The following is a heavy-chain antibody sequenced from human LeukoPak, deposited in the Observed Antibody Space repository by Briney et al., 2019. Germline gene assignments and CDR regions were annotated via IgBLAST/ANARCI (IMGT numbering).Heavy chain of an antibody. CDR3: ARGEAIVARHTYYYYYLDV. CDR1: GGTLSSYA. V-gene: IGHV1-69*13. CDR2: IIPIFGTT. J-gene: IGHJ6*03. D-gene: IGHD6-6*01. Sequence: PVASVKVSCKTSGGTLSSYAFGWVRQAPGQGLEWMGGIIPIFGTTNHAQKFQGRVTITADESASTVYMELSSLDSEDTAVYYCARGEAIVARHTYYYYYLDVWGKRTTVTVSS.